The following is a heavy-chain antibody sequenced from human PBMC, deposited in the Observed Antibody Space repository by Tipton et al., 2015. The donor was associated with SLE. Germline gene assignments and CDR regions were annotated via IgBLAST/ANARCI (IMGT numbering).Heavy chain of an antibody. CDR3: AREASYPFGMDV. D-gene: IGHD1-26*01. CDR2: IYYSGST. Sequence: LRLSCAVYGGSFSGYYWGWIRQPPGKGLEWIGSIYYSGSTYYNPSLKSRVTISVDTSKNQFSLKLSSVTAADTAVYYCAREASYPFGMDVWGQGTTVTVSS. V-gene: IGHV4-34*01. J-gene: IGHJ6*02. CDR1: GGSFSGYY.